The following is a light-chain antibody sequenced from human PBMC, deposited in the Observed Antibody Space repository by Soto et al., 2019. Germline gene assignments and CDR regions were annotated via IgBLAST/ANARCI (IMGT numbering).Light chain of an antibody. CDR1: HSISSC. CDR3: QQYNSYSVT. V-gene: IGKV1-5*03. Sequence: DIKMTQSPSTLSASVGDRVTITCRASHSISSCVAWYQPKPGKAPKLLIYKASSLERGDPSRFSGSGSGTEITLTISMLQPDDFATYYRQQYNSYSVTFGQGTKVDIK. J-gene: IGKJ1*01. CDR2: KAS.